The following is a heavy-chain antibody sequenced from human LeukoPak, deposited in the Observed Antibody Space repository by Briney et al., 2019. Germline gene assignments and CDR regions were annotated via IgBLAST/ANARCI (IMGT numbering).Heavy chain of an antibody. V-gene: IGHV4-59*01. D-gene: IGHD3-16*01. CDR2: IHYSGSA. Sequence: SETLSLTCTVSGGSISSYYWSWIRQSPGKGLEWIGYIHYSGSANYNPSLKSRVTISVDTSKNQFSLRLNSVTAADTALYYCARGSRGGYNWFDPWGQGTLVIVSS. CDR1: GGSISSYY. J-gene: IGHJ5*02. CDR3: ARGSRGGYNWFDP.